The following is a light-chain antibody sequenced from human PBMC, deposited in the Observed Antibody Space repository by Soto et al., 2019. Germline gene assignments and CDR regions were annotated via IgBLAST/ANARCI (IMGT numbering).Light chain of an antibody. CDR1: HSVSSR. J-gene: IGKJ4*01. V-gene: IGKV3-15*01. Sequence: EIVMTQSPATLSVSPGERATLSCRASHSVSSRLAWYQQKPGQAPRLLIYGASTRATGLPARFSGSGSGTEFTLNHRRLQSEDFAGYYRPQYTNLPLTFGGGTKVEIK. CDR2: GAS. CDR3: PQYTNLPLT.